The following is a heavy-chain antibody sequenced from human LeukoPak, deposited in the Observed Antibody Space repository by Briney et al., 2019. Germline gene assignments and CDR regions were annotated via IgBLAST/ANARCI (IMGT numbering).Heavy chain of an antibody. Sequence: PGGSLRLSCVASGFPFSNYAMSWVRQAPGKGLECVSVISGDAGTTYYADSVKGRFTISRDNSKNTLYLQMNSLRAEDTAVYYCARDSSPVGATNSPFDYWGQGTLVTVSS. CDR3: ARDSSPVGATNSPFDY. J-gene: IGHJ4*02. V-gene: IGHV3-23*01. D-gene: IGHD1-26*01. CDR2: ISGDAGTT. CDR1: GFPFSNYA.